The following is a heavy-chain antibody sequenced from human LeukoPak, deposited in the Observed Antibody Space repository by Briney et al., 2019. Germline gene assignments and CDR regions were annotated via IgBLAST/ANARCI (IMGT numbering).Heavy chain of an antibody. CDR3: ARARMVRGVIIPSGWFDP. V-gene: IGHV1-8*01. CDR2: MNPNSGNT. J-gene: IGHJ5*02. Sequence: ASVKVSCKASGYTFTSYDINWVRQVTGQGLEWMGWMNPNSGNTGYAQKFQGRVTMTRNTSISTAYMELSSLRSEDTAVYYCARARMVRGVIIPSGWFDPWGQGTLVTVSS. CDR1: GYTFTSYD. D-gene: IGHD3-10*01.